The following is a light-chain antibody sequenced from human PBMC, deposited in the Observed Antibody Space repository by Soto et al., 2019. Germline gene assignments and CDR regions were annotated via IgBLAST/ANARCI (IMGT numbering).Light chain of an antibody. Sequence: QSVLTQPPSASWTPGQRVTISCSGSSSNIGSGVVNWYQQLPGTAPKLLIYSNNQWPSGVPDRFSGSKSGTSASLAISGLQSEDEADYYCAAWDDSLNGPVFGTGTKLTVL. J-gene: IGLJ1*01. V-gene: IGLV1-44*01. CDR3: AAWDDSLNGPV. CDR1: SSNIGSGV. CDR2: SNN.